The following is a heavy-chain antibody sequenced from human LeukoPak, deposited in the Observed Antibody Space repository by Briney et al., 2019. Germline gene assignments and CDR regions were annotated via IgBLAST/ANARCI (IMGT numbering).Heavy chain of an antibody. CDR3: ARAYRSGSYPDY. V-gene: IGHV4-34*01. CDR2: IDHSGST. J-gene: IGHJ4*02. CDR1: GASLRGSY. D-gene: IGHD3-10*01. Sequence: SETLPLTCAVQGASLRGSYWSWIRQPPGKGLQWIGQIDHSGSTHSIPSLKSRVTSSLDTSQSQVSPKVHSVTAPDPALYYDARAYRSGSYPDYWGQGCLVTVSS.